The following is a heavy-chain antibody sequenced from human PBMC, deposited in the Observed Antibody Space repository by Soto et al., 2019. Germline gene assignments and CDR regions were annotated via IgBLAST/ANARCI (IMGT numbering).Heavy chain of an antibody. Sequence: SETLSLTCTVSGGSVSSGNYYWSWIRQPPGKGLEWIGFIYYTGSTSYNPSLKSRVTISMDTSKNQFSLKLTSVTAADTAVYYCASALYCSGGSCTFDPWGQGTLVTVSS. D-gene: IGHD2-15*01. CDR3: ASALYCSGGSCTFDP. V-gene: IGHV4-61*01. J-gene: IGHJ5*02. CDR1: GGSVSSGNYY. CDR2: IYYTGST.